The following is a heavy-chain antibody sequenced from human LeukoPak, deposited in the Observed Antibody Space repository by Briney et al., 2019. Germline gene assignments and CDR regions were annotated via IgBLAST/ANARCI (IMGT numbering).Heavy chain of an antibody. V-gene: IGHV4-39*01. CDR3: ASSEYSSSSGDY. D-gene: IGHD6-6*01. Sequence: SETLSLTCTVSGGSISSSSYYWGWIRQPPGKGLEWIGSIYYSGSTYYNPSLKSRVTISVDTSKNQFSLKLSSVTAADTAVYYCASSEYSSSSGDYWGQGTLVTVSS. J-gene: IGHJ4*02. CDR1: GGSISSSSYY. CDR2: IYYSGST.